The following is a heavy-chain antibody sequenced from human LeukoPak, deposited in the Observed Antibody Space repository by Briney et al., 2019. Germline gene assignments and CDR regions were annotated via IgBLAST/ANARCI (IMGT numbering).Heavy chain of an antibody. Sequence: SETLSLTCTVSGGSISSYYWSWIRQPPGKGLEWIGYIYYSGSTNYNPSLKSRVTISVDTSKNQFSLKLSSVTAADTAVYYCARGRPTGDFDYWGQGTLVTVSS. V-gene: IGHV4-59*12. CDR2: IYYSGST. D-gene: IGHD1-14*01. CDR1: GGSISSYY. CDR3: ARGRPTGDFDY. J-gene: IGHJ4*02.